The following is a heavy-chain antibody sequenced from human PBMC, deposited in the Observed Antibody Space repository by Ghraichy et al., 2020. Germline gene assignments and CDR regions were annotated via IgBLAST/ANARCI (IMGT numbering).Heavy chain of an antibody. J-gene: IGHJ3*01. Sequence: SETLSLTCAVYGGSFSGYYWSWIRQPPGKGLEWIGEINHSGSTNYNPSLKSRVTISVDTSKNQFSLKLSSVTAADTAVYYCAPYYYDSSGYYRTANWGQGTMVTVSS. CDR2: INHSGST. D-gene: IGHD3-22*01. CDR1: GGSFSGYY. V-gene: IGHV4-34*01. CDR3: APYYYDSSGYYRTAN.